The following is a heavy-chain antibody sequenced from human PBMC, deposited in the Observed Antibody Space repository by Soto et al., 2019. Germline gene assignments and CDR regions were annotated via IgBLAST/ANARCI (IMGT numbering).Heavy chain of an antibody. CDR1: GGCISSYY. CDR3: AREGYSYGYYYYYGMDV. J-gene: IGHJ6*02. Sequence: SETLSLTCTVSGGCISSYYWSWIRQPPGKGLEWIGYIYYSGSTNYNPSLKSRVTISVDTSKKQFSLKLSSVTAADTAVYYCAREGYSYGYYYYYGMDVWGQGTTVTVS. CDR2: IYYSGST. V-gene: IGHV4-59*01. D-gene: IGHD5-18*01.